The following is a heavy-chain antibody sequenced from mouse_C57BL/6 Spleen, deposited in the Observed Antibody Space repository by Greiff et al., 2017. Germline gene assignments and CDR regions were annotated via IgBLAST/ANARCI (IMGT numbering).Heavy chain of an antibody. D-gene: IGHD1-1*01. CDR3: AKSYYGSSFYYFDY. J-gene: IGHJ2*01. CDR2: IRSCSSTS. CDR1: GFSFSDYG. Sequence: EVQLVESGGGLVKPGGSLSLSCAASGFSFSDYGLHWVRQAPEKGLVWVAYIRSCSSTSYYADTVKGRFTISRDNAKNTLFLQMTSLRSEDTAMYYCAKSYYGSSFYYFDYWGQGTTLTVSS. V-gene: IGHV5-17*01.